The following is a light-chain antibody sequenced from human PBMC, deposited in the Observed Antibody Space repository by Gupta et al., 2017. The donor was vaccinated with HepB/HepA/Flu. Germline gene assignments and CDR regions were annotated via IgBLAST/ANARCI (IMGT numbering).Light chain of an antibody. V-gene: IGLV3-21*02. Sequence: SVLTQPPSVSVAPGETAIITCGENNIGSKSIHWYRQEPGQAPVLVVYDDSARPSGIPERFAGSNSGNTATLTISRVESGDEADYYCQVWDNGSDYVLFGGGTKLTVL. CDR1: NIGSKS. CDR3: QVWDNGSDYVL. CDR2: DDS. J-gene: IGLJ2*01.